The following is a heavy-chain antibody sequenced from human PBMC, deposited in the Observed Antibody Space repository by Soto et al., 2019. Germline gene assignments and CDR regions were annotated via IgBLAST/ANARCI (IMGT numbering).Heavy chain of an antibody. D-gene: IGHD3-10*01. Sequence: ASVKVSCKASGYTFTSYAMHWVRQAPGQRLEWMGWINAGNGNTKYSQKFQGRVTITRDTSASTAYMELSSLGSEDTAVYYCARSNKLLWFGELLYFDYWGQGTLVTVSS. CDR1: GYTFTSYA. CDR2: INAGNGNT. V-gene: IGHV1-3*01. J-gene: IGHJ4*02. CDR3: ARSNKLLWFGELLYFDY.